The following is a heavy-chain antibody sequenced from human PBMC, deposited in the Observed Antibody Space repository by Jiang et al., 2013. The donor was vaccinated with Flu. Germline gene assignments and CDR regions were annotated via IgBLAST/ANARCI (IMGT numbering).Heavy chain of an antibody. Sequence: VQLVESGAEVKKPGASVKVSCKASGYTFTGYYMHWVRQAPGQGLEWMGWINPNSGGTNYAQKFQGRVTMTRDTSISTAYMELSRLRSDDTAVYYCARLDSSSWTHWYFDLWGRGTLVTVSS. CDR2: INPNSGGT. CDR1: GYTFTGYY. V-gene: IGHV1-2*02. J-gene: IGHJ2*01. D-gene: IGHD6-13*01. CDR3: ARLDSSSWTHWYFDL.